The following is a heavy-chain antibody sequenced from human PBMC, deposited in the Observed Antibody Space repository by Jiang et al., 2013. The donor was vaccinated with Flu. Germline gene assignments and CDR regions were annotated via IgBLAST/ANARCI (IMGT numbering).Heavy chain of an antibody. Sequence: NWVRQAPGQGLEWMGWINTNTGNPTYAQGFTGRFVFSLDTSVSTTYLQISSLKTEDTAIYYCARGFCSGGRCRWGFDSWGQGTLVTVSS. CDR2: INTNTGNP. J-gene: IGHJ4*02. V-gene: IGHV7-4-1*02. CDR3: ARGFCSGGRCRWGFDS. D-gene: IGHD2-15*01.